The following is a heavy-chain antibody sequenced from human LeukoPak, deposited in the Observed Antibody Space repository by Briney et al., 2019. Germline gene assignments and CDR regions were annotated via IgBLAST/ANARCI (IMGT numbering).Heavy chain of an antibody. CDR1: GGSISSYY. V-gene: IGHV4-59*01. Sequence: SETLSLTCTVSGGSISSYYWSWIRQPPGKGLEWIGYIYYSGSTNYNPSLKSRVTISVDTSKNQFSLKLSSVTAADTAVYYCARDHCSGGSCYLGWFVPWGQGTLVTVSS. D-gene: IGHD2-15*01. CDR3: ARDHCSGGSCYLGWFVP. CDR2: IYYSGST. J-gene: IGHJ5*02.